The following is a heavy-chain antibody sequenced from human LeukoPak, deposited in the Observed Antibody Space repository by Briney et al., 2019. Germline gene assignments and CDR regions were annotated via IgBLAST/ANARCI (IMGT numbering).Heavy chain of an antibody. CDR3: ARGKSFDY. CDR1: GGSISSSSYY. V-gene: IGHV4-39*07. Sequence: SETLSLTCTVSGGSISSSSYYWGWIRQPPGKGLEWIGSIYYSGSTYYNPSLKSRVTISVDTSKNQFSLKLSSVTAADTAVYYCARGKSFDYWGQGTLLTVSS. J-gene: IGHJ4*02. CDR2: IYYSGST.